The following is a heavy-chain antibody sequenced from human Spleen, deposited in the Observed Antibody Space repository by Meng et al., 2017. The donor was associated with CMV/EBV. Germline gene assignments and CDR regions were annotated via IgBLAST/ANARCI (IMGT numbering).Heavy chain of an antibody. V-gene: IGHV1-18*01. CDR1: GYTFTTYG. Sequence: ASVKVSCKASGYTFTTYGISWVRQAPGQGLEWMGWISAYNGNTNYVQKLQDRVTMTTDTSTRTAYMELRSLRADDTAVYYCARAPDYDFWSGYLHYYNYYGMDVWGQGTTVTVSS. J-gene: IGHJ6*02. CDR2: ISAYNGNT. D-gene: IGHD3-3*01. CDR3: ARAPDYDFWSGYLHYYNYYGMDV.